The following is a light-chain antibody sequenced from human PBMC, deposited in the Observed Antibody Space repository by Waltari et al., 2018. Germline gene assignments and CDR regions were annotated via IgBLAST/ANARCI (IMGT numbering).Light chain of an antibody. CDR1: RSVHNTF. CDR2: STS. Sequence: EVVLTQSPATLSVSPGGGATLSCRASRSVHNTFLAWYQHKPGQAPRLLIYSTSTRATGVPDRFTGSGSGTDFTLTITSVEPGDSAVDYCQQFGGSPMYTFGQGTTLGI. V-gene: IGKV3-20*01. J-gene: IGKJ2*01. CDR3: QQFGGSPMYT.